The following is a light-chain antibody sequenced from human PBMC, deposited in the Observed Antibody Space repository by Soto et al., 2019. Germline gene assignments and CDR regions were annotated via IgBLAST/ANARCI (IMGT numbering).Light chain of an antibody. Sequence: QSVLTQPPSVSGAPGQRVTISCTGSSSNIGAGYGVHWYQQLPGTAPKLLIYGNSNRPSGVPDRFSGSKSGTSASLAITGLQAEDEADYYCQSYDSSLSGSVFGGGTQRPVL. V-gene: IGLV1-40*01. J-gene: IGLJ3*02. CDR2: GNS. CDR1: SSNIGAGYG. CDR3: QSYDSSLSGSV.